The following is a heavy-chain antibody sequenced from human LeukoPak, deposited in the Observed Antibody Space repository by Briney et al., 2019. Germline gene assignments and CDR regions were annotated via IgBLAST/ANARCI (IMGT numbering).Heavy chain of an antibody. CDR1: GFTFSTYG. V-gene: IGHV3-23*01. J-gene: IGHJ4*02. CDR3: ARGPSGYHNT. Sequence: GGTLRLSCAASGFTFSTYGMSWIRQAPGKGLEWVSGISGSGGSTYYADSVKGRFTISRDNSKNTLYLQMNSLRAEDTAVYYCARGPSGYHNTGGQGTLVTVSS. D-gene: IGHD5-12*01. CDR2: ISGSGGST.